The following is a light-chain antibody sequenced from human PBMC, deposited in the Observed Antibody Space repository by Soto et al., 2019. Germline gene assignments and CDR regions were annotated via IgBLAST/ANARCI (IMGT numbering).Light chain of an antibody. Sequence: DIQMTQSPSSLSASVGDRVTITCQASQDISNYLNWYQQKPGKAPKLLIYDASNLETGVPSRFSGSGSGTDFTLSISSLQPEDFATYYCHQTYGKHRTFGQGTKVDIK. CDR1: QDISNY. CDR3: HQTYGKHRT. CDR2: DAS. J-gene: IGKJ1*01. V-gene: IGKV1-33*01.